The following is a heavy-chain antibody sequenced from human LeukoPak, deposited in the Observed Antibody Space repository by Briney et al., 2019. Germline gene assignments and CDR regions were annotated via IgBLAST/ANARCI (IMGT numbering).Heavy chain of an antibody. Sequence: PSETLSLTCTVSGGSISNYYWSWIRQPPGKGLEWIGYVYYSGSTNYNPSLKSRLTMSVDTSKNQFSLKLKSVTAADTAVYYCARGPPPLGFGFWGQGTLVTVSS. D-gene: IGHD3-10*01. CDR3: ARGPPPLGFGF. CDR2: VYYSGST. CDR1: GGSISNYY. J-gene: IGHJ4*02. V-gene: IGHV4-59*01.